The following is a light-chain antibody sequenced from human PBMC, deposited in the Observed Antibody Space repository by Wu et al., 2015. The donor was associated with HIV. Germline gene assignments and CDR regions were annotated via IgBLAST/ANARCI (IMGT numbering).Light chain of an antibody. V-gene: IGKV3-11*01. Sequence: EIVLTQSPATLSLSPGEGATLSCRASQSVNSYLAWYQQKPGQAPRLLIYDASNRATGIPARFSGSGSGTDFTLIISSLQPEDFATYYCQQSYSTLLTFAGGTNVDIK. J-gene: IGKJ4*01. CDR2: DAS. CDR1: QSVNSY. CDR3: QQSYSTLLT.